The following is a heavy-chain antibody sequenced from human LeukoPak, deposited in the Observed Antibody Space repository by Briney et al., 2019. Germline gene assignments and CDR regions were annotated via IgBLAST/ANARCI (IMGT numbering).Heavy chain of an antibody. V-gene: IGHV3-7*01. Sequence: GGSLRLSCAASGFTFSSYGMQWVRQAPGKGLEWVANIKQDGSEKYYVDSVKGRFTISRDNTKNSLFLQMNSLRAEDTAVYYCARSTGYYGRWGQGTLVTVSS. J-gene: IGHJ4*02. CDR1: GFTFSSYG. D-gene: IGHD1-1*01. CDR2: IKQDGSEK. CDR3: ARSTGYYGR.